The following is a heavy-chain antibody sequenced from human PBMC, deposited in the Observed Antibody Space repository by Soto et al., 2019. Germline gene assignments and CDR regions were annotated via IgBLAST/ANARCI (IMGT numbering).Heavy chain of an antibody. Sequence: GESLKISCQVSGYIFTHHWIGWVRQTPGKGLEWMGIIHPSDSETIYSPSFQDRVTLTRDMSTATTYMELSRLTSEDTAIYYCAADATAWQQMVPSDYWGQGTLVTVSS. CDR3: AADATAWQQMVPSDY. CDR2: IHPSDSET. J-gene: IGHJ4*02. D-gene: IGHD2-8*01. V-gene: IGHV5-51*01. CDR1: GYIFTHHW.